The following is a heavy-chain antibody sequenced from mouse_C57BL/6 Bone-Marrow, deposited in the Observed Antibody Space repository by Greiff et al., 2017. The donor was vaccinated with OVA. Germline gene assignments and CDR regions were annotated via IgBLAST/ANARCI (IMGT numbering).Heavy chain of an antibody. D-gene: IGHD2-5*01. V-gene: IGHV5-17*01. CDR2: ISSGSSTI. CDR3: AREDSKELYWYFDV. J-gene: IGHJ1*03. Sequence: EVKLVESGGGLVKPGGSLTLSCAASGFTFSDYGMHWVRQAPEKGLEWVAYISSGSSTIYYADTGKGRFTISRDNAKNTLFLQMTSMRSEDTAMYDCAREDSKELYWYFDVWGTGTTVTVSS. CDR1: GFTFSDYG.